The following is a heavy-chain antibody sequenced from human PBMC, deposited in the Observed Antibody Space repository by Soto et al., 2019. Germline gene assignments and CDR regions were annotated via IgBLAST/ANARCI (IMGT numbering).Heavy chain of an antibody. J-gene: IGHJ6*02. CDR1: GYTFTRYY. D-gene: IGHD1-20*01. CDR3: ATACGFGGITKLCVDV. CDR2: INPNNGAT. Sequence: GASLKVSCKASGYTFTRYYMHWVRQAPGQGLEWMGWINPNNGATNYAQKFQGWLTLTRDTSISTAYMDLSRLRSDDSAVYYCATACGFGGITKLCVDVWRQVTTVTVS. V-gene: IGHV1-2*04.